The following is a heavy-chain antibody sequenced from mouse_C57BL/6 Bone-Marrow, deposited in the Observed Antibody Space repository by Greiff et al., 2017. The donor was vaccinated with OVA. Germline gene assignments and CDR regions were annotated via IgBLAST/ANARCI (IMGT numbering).Heavy chain of an antibody. Sequence: QVQLQQSGAELAKPGASVKLSCKASGYTFTSYWMHWVKQRPGQGLEWIGYINPSSGYTKYNQKFKDKATLTADKSSRTASMQLSSLSYEDSAVDYCAREGYGRSYSDYWGQGTTLTVSS. J-gene: IGHJ2*01. D-gene: IGHD1-1*01. CDR1: GYTFTSYW. V-gene: IGHV1-7*01. CDR3: AREGYGRSYSDY. CDR2: INPSSGYT.